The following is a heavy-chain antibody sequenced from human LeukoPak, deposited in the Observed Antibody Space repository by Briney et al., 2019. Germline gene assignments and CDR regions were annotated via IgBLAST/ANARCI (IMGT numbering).Heavy chain of an antibody. V-gene: IGHV1-2*02. CDR2: INPNSGDT. CDR1: GYTFTGYY. J-gene: IGHJ4*02. Sequence: ASVKVSCKASGYTFTGYYIHWVRQAPGQGLEGMGWINPNSGDTSYAQKFQGSVTMTRDMSITTAYAELSSLKSDDTAVYYCARGNPTPFDYWGQGTLVTVSS. CDR3: ARGNPTPFDY.